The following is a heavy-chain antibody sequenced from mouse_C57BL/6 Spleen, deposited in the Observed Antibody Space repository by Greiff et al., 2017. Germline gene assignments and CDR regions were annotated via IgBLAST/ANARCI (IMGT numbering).Heavy chain of an antibody. V-gene: IGHV1-55*01. D-gene: IGHD1-1*01. CDR3: AKDDGSSPYYYAMDY. J-gene: IGHJ4*01. Sequence: VKLQQPGAELVKPGASVKMSCKASGYTFTSYWITWVKQRPGQGLEWIGDIYPGSGSTNYNEKFKSKATLTVDTSSSTAYMQLSSLTSEDSAVYYCAKDDGSSPYYYAMDYWGQGTSVTVSS. CDR1: GYTFTSYW. CDR2: IYPGSGST.